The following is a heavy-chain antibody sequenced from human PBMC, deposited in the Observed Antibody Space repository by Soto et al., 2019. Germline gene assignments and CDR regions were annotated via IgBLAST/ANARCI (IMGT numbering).Heavy chain of an antibody. Sequence: ASVKVSCKASGYTFTSYAMHWVRQAPGQRLEWMGWINAGNGNTEYSQKFQGRVTITGDTSASTAYMELSSLRSEDTAVYYCARLKGTLDTYYFDYWGQGTLVTVSS. V-gene: IGHV1-3*01. D-gene: IGHD1-1*01. J-gene: IGHJ4*02. CDR1: GYTFTSYA. CDR2: INAGNGNT. CDR3: ARLKGTLDTYYFDY.